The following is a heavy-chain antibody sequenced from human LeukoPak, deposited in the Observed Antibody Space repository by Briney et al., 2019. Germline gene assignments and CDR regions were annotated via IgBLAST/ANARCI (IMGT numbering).Heavy chain of an antibody. CDR1: GGSISTSSYF. D-gene: IGHD3-10*01. CDR2: IYHSGST. Sequence: SETLSLTCTVSGGSISTSSYFWAWIRQPPGKGLEWIGEIYHSGSTNYNPSLKSRVTISVDKSKNQFSLKLSSVTAADTAVYYCAREGEYYYGSGSPEKSWFDPWGQGTLVTVSS. CDR3: AREGEYYYGSGSPEKSWFDP. J-gene: IGHJ5*02. V-gene: IGHV4-39*07.